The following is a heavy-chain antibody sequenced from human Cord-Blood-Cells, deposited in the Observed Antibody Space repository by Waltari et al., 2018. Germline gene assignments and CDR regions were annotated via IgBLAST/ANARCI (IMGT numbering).Heavy chain of an antibody. Sequence: EVQLVESGGGLVKPGGSLRLSCAASGFTFSSYSMNWVRRAPGKGLGWVSSISSSSSYIYYADSVKGRFTISRDNAKNSLYLQMNSLRAEDTAVYYCAKYSSSWYDWGQGTLVTVSS. CDR3: AKYSSSWYD. V-gene: IGHV3-21*01. CDR1: GFTFSSYS. D-gene: IGHD6-13*01. J-gene: IGHJ4*02. CDR2: ISSSSSYI.